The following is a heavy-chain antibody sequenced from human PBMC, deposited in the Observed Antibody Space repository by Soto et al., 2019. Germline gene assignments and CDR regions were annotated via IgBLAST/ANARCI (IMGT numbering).Heavy chain of an antibody. D-gene: IGHD4-17*01. CDR3: ARGRLRTTLSPGPPCTVFDH. V-gene: IGHV4-61*01. CDR1: GGSVSSASYY. J-gene: IGHJ5*02. CDR2: IYYSGST. Sequence: SETLSLTCTVSGGSVSSASYYWSWIRQPPGKGLEWIGYIYYSGSTNYNPSLESRGTMSVDTSKNQFSLKLISVTAADTAVDYCARGRLRTTLSPGPPCTVFDHWGQETLVTVSS.